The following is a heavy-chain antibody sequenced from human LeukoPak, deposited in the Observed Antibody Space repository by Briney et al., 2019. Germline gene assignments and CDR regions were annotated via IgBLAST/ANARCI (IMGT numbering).Heavy chain of an antibody. CDR1: GGSIGSYY. CDR3: ARAWGDSSSYYLDWFDP. D-gene: IGHD3-22*01. CDR2: NYYSGST. V-gene: IGHV4-59*01. Sequence: SETLSLTCTVSGGSIGSYYWSWIRQPPGKGLEWIGYNYYSGSTNYNPSLKSRVTISVDTSKNQFSLKLSSVTAADTAVYYCARAWGDSSSYYLDWFDPWGQGNLVTVSS. J-gene: IGHJ5*02.